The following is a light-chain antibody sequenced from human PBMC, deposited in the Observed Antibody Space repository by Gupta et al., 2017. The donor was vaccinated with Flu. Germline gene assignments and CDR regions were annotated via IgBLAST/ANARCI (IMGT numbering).Light chain of an antibody. CDR1: QNINNY. Sequence: GDRVTIPCRASQNINNYLNWYQQRPGRAPKLLIYAASSLQTGVPSRFSGIGSGTDFTLTISSLQPEDFGTYYCQQTYSTTWTFGQGTKVEVK. V-gene: IGKV1-39*01. J-gene: IGKJ1*01. CDR2: AAS. CDR3: QQTYSTTWT.